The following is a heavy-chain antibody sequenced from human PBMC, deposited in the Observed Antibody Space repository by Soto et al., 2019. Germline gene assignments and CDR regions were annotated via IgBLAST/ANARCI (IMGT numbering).Heavy chain of an antibody. CDR1: GGSISSYY. CDR3: ARLVHGDYVESWSGFDY. Sequence: SETLSLTCTVSGGSISSYYWSWIRQPPGKGLEWIGYIYYSGSTNYNPSLKSRVTISVDTSKNQFSLKLSSVTAADTAVYYYARLVHGDYVESWSGFDYWSQGTLVTVSS. J-gene: IGHJ4*02. CDR2: IYYSGST. D-gene: IGHD4-17*01. V-gene: IGHV4-59*08.